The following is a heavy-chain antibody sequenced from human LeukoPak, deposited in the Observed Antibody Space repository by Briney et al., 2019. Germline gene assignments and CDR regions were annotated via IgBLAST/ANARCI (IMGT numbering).Heavy chain of an antibody. CDR3: ASSRSSSGWSLIDY. J-gene: IGHJ4*02. Sequence: SETLSLTCTVSGGSINSYYWSWIRQPPGKGPEWVGYIYYSGSTNYKPSLKRRVTISVDTPKNQFSLKVSSVTAADTAVYYCASSRSSSGWSLIDYWGQGALVTVSS. D-gene: IGHD6-19*01. V-gene: IGHV4-59*01. CDR2: IYYSGST. CDR1: GGSINSYY.